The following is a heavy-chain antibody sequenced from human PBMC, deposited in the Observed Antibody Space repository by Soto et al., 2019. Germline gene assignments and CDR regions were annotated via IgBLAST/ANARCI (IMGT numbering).Heavy chain of an antibody. Sequence: EVQLVESGGGLVQPGGSLRLSCAASGFTFRTYWLSWVRQVPGKGLERVANINLDGSEKNYVDSVKGRFTISRDNARNSLYLQMRSLRAEDTALYYCARDGSTSWYSYDYHGMDVWGQGTTVTVSS. CDR1: GFTFRTYW. CDR2: INLDGSEK. D-gene: IGHD5-18*01. J-gene: IGHJ6*02. CDR3: ARDGSTSWYSYDYHGMDV. V-gene: IGHV3-7*05.